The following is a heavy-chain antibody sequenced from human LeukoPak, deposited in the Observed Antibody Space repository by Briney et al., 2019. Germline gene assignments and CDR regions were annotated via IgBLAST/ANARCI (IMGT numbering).Heavy chain of an antibody. J-gene: IGHJ4*02. CDR3: AKGPYYGSGGTIDY. CDR1: GITFSSFS. V-gene: IGHV3-21*04. Sequence: TGGSERLPCAASGITFSSFSMNWVRQAPGKGLEWVSSISSSSSNIDYADSVKGRFTISRDNSKNTLYLQMNSLRAEDTAVYYCAKGPYYGSGGTIDYWGEGWLVSVSS. CDR2: ISSSSSNI. D-gene: IGHD3-10*01.